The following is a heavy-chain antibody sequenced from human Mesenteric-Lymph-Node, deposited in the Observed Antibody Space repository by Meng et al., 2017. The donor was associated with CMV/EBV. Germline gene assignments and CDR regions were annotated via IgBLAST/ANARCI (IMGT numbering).Heavy chain of an antibody. CDR3: KGYDSSNFDY. CDR1: GGSISSNDYY. CDR2: IYYSGST. V-gene: IGHV4-61*05. Sequence: GSLRLSCTVSGGSISSNDYYWGWIRQPPGKGLEWIGYIYYSGSTNYNPSLKSRVTISVDTSKNQFSLKLSSVTAADTAVYYCKGYDSSNFDYWGQGTLVTVSS. D-gene: IGHD3-22*01. J-gene: IGHJ4*02.